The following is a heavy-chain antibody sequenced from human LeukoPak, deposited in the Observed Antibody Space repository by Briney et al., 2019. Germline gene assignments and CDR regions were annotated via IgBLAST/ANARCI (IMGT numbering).Heavy chain of an antibody. Sequence: GGSLRLSCAASGFTFSSYGMHWVRQAPGKGLEWVAFIRYDGSNKYYADSVKGRFTISRDNSKNTLYLQMNSLRAEDTAVYYCAKAPGTRAGWFDPWGQGTLVTVSS. CDR2: IRYDGSNK. D-gene: IGHD1-7*01. J-gene: IGHJ5*02. CDR1: GFTFSSYG. CDR3: AKAPGTRAGWFDP. V-gene: IGHV3-30*02.